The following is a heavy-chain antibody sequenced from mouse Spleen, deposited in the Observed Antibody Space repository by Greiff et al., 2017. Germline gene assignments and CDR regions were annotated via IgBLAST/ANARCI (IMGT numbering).Heavy chain of an antibody. J-gene: IGHJ4*01. D-gene: IGHD1-1*01. CDR1: GFTFSSYG. Sequence: EVQLVESGGDLVKPGGSLKLSCAASGFTFSSYGMSWVRQTPDKRLEWVATISSGGSYTYYPDSVKGRFTISRDNAKNTLYLQMSSLKSEDTAMYYCARQGYYGSSYDDAMDYWGQGTSVTVSS. V-gene: IGHV5-6*01. CDR3: ARQGYYGSSYDDAMDY. CDR2: ISSGGSYT.